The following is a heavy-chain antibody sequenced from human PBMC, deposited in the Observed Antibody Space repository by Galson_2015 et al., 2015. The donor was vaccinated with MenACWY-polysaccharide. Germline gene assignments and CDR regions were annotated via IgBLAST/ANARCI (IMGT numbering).Heavy chain of an antibody. V-gene: IGHV3-30-3*01. D-gene: IGHD2-2*01. Sequence: SLRLSCAASGLTFSNWWMTWVRQAPGKGLEWVAVISYDGSNKYYADSVKGRFTISRDNSKNTLYLQMNSLRAEDTAVYYCASGGPDIVVVPAVDFDYWGQGTLVTVSS. CDR3: ASGGPDIVVVPAVDFDY. CDR2: ISYDGSNK. CDR1: GLTFSNWW. J-gene: IGHJ4*02.